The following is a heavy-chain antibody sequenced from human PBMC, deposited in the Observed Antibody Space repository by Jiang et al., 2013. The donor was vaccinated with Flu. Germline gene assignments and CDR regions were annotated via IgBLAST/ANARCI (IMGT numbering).Heavy chain of an antibody. Sequence: EVKKPGATVKISCKVSGYTFTDYNMHWVQQVPGKGLEWMGLVDPEDGKPVYAERFQGRVIFTADTSTDTAYMELSSLRSEDTAVYYCATDQKVSDIEATGPYNYYYMAFWGKGTTVIVSS. J-gene: IGHJ6*03. CDR3: ATDQKVSDIEATGPYNYYYMAF. V-gene: IGHV1-69-2*01. CDR1: GYTFTDYN. D-gene: IGHD5-12*01. CDR2: VDPEDGKP.